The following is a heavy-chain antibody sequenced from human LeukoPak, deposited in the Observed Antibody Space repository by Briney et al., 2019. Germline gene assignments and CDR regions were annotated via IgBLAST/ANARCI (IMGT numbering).Heavy chain of an antibody. CDR2: IKQDGSEK. J-gene: IGHJ6*03. D-gene: IGHD3-3*01. V-gene: IGHV3-7*01. CDR3: ARAQGTIFGVYMDV. CDR1: GFTFSNYW. Sequence: PGGSLRLSCAASGFTFSNYWMSWVRQAPGKGLEWVANIKQDGSEKYYVDSVKGRFTISRDNAKNSLYLQMNSLRAEDTAVYYCARAQGTIFGVYMDVWGKGTTVTVSS.